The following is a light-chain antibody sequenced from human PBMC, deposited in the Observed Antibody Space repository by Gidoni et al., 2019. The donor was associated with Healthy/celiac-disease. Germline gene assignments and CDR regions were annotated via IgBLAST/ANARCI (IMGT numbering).Light chain of an antibody. V-gene: IGKV3-15*01. J-gene: IGKJ3*01. CDR3: QQYNNWPPPVT. CDR1: QSVSSN. CDR2: GAS. Sequence: EIVMTQTTATMSVSPGERATISCRASQSVSSNLAWYQQKPGQAPMLLVDGASTRATGIPARFRGSGSGTAFALTISRLPSVDFAVYYCQQYNNWPPPVTFGPGTKVDIK.